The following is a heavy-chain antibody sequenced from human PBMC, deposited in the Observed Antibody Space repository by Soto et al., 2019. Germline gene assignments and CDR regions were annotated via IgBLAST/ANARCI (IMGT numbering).Heavy chain of an antibody. CDR1: GFTFSSYE. CDR2: ISSSGSTI. V-gene: IGHV3-48*03. Sequence: LRLSCAASGFTFSSYEMNWVRQAPGKGLEWDSYISSSGSTIYYADSVKGRFTISRDNAKNSLYLQMNSLRAEDTAVYYCARDQLITIFGVVIYYYYYCMDVWGQGSTVTVSS. CDR3: ARDQLITIFGVVIYYYYYCMDV. D-gene: IGHD3-3*01. J-gene: IGHJ6*02.